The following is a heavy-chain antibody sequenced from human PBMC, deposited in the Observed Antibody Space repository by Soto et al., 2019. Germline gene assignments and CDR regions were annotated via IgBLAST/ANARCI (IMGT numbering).Heavy chain of an antibody. J-gene: IGHJ4*02. Sequence: SLRLSCAASGFTFSSYWMHWVRQAPGKGLVWVSRINSDGSSTSYADSVKGRFTISRDNAKNTLYLQMNSPRAEDTAVYYCARVGLRYFPWTLDHWGQGTLVTVSS. CDR1: GFTFSSYW. CDR2: INSDGSST. D-gene: IGHD3-9*01. CDR3: ARVGLRYFPWTLDH. V-gene: IGHV3-74*01.